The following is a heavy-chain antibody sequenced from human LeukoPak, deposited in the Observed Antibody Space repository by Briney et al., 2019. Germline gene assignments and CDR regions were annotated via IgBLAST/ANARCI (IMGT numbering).Heavy chain of an antibody. CDR1: GGSISSDY. D-gene: IGHD6-13*01. Sequence: SETLSLTCTVPGGSISSDYWNWIRQPPGKGLEWIGYIYYSGSTNYNPSLKSRVTISVDTSKTQVSLKLSSVTAADTAVYYCAVMYSSSWYWIDPWGQGTLVTVSA. CDR3: AVMYSSSWYWIDP. J-gene: IGHJ5*02. V-gene: IGHV4-59*08. CDR2: IYYSGST.